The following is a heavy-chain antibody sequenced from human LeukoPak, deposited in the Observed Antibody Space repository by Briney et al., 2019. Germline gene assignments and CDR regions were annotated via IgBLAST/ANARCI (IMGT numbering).Heavy chain of an antibody. CDR2: IIPIFATT. J-gene: IGHJ5*02. D-gene: IGHD2-8*02. Sequence: SVKVSCKASGGTFSSFTINRVRQAPGQGLAWVGGIIPIFATTNYAQKFQGRGPITTAESPSTAYMELTSLSYAATAVYYCARNVAAAGGWFDPWGQGTLVTVSP. V-gene: IGHV1-69*05. CDR3: ARNVAAAGGWFDP. CDR1: GGTFSSFT.